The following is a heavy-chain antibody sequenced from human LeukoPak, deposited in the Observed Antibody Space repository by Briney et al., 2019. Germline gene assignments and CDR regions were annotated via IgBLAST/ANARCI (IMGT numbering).Heavy chain of an antibody. CDR1: GFTVSSNY. CDR2: IYSVGST. CDR3: ARVRTPRWGFDY. V-gene: IGHV3-53*01. J-gene: IGHJ4*02. D-gene: IGHD1/OR15-1a*01. Sequence: GGSLRLSCAASGFTVSSNYMSWVRQAPGKGLEWVSVIYSVGSTYYADSVKGRFTISRDNSKNMVYLQMNSLRAEDTAVYYCARVRTPRWGFDYWGQGTLVTVSS.